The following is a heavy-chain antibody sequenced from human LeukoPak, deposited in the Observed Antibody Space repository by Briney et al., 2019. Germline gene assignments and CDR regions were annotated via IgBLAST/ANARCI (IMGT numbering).Heavy chain of an antibody. CDR2: IYYSGST. D-gene: IGHD5-18*01. CDR3: ARGLRGYSFAAHY. Sequence: SETLSLTCTVSGGSISSGDYYWSWIRQPPGKGLEWIGYIYYSGSTYYNPSLKSRVTISVDTSKNQFSLKLSSVTAADTAVYYCARGLRGYSFAAHYWGQGTLVTVSS. V-gene: IGHV4-30-4*01. CDR1: GGSISSGDYY. J-gene: IGHJ4*02.